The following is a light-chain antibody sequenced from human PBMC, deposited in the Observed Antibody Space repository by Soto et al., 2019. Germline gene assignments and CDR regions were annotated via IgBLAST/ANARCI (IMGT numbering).Light chain of an antibody. J-gene: IGLJ3*02. CDR3: QAWGGSTVV. Sequence: SYELTQLPSVCVSPGQTASITCSGDKLGDKYACWYQQKPGQSPVLVIYQDSKRPSGNPERFSGSNSGNTASLTIGGTQAMDEADYYCQAWGGSTVVFGGGTQRTVL. CDR2: QDS. V-gene: IGLV3-1*01. CDR1: KLGDKY.